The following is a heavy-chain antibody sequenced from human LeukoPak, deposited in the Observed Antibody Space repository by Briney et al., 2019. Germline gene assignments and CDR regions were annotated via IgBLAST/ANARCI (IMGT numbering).Heavy chain of an antibody. Sequence: SQTLSLTCTVSGGSISSGDYYWSWIRQPPGKGLEWIGYIYYSGSTYYNPSLKSRVTISVDTSKNQFPLKLSSVTAADTAVYYCARGEVGASEFDYWGQGTLVTVSS. CDR2: IYYSGST. D-gene: IGHD1-26*01. CDR3: ARGEVGASEFDY. V-gene: IGHV4-30-4*08. CDR1: GGSISSGDYY. J-gene: IGHJ4*02.